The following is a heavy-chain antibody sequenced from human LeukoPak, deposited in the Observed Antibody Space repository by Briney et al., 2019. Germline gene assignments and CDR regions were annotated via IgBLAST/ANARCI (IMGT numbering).Heavy chain of an antibody. D-gene: IGHD4-11*01. CDR2: IYYSGST. CDR1: GGSISSSSYY. J-gene: IGHJ4*02. V-gene: IGHV4-39*01. Sequence: SETLSLTCTVSGGSISSSSYYWGWIRQPPGKGLEWIGSIYYSGSTYYNPSLKSRVTISVYTSKNQFSLKLSSVTAADTAVYYCARKRRGYSNYVRNKHFDYWGQGTLVTVSS. CDR3: ARKRRGYSNYVRNKHFDY.